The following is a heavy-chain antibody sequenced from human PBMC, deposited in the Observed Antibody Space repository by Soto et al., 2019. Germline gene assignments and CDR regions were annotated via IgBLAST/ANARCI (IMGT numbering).Heavy chain of an antibody. CDR2: IKQDGSEK. V-gene: IGHV3-7*01. CDR3: ARDLRLRGGWWYWYFEL. Sequence: EVQLVESGGGLVQPGGSLRLSCAASGFTFSSYWMSWVRQAPGKGLEGVANIKQDGSEKYYVDSVKGRFTISRDNAKTSRYLQMDSLRAEGTAVYYCARDLRLRGGWWYWYFELWGRGTLVTVSS. D-gene: IGHD6-19*01. J-gene: IGHJ2*01. CDR1: GFTFSSYW.